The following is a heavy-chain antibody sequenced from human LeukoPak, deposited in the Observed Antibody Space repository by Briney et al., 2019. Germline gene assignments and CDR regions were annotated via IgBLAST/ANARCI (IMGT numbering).Heavy chain of an antibody. D-gene: IGHD3-9*01. Sequence: GASVKVSCKASGYTLTSYDINWVRQATGQGLEWMGWMNPNSGNTGYAQKFQGRVTMTRNTSISTAYMELSSLRSEDTAVYYCAADLSSDILTGYTNDAFDIWGQGTMVTVSS. J-gene: IGHJ3*02. CDR2: MNPNSGNT. CDR3: AADLSSDILTGYTNDAFDI. V-gene: IGHV1-8*01. CDR1: GYTLTSYD.